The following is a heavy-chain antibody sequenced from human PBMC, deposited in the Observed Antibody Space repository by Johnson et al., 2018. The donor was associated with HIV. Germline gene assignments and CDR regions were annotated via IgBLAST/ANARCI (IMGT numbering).Heavy chain of an antibody. J-gene: IGHJ3*02. D-gene: IGHD7-27*01. Sequence: VQLVESGGGLVQPGGSLRLSCAASGFTFSSYWMSWVRQAPGKGLEWVANIKQDGSEKYYVDSVKGRFTISRDNAKNSLYLQMNSLRAEYTAVYYCARVKSYGNWGSRKGGRESRAAFDIWGQGTMVTVSS. CDR2: IKQDGSEK. CDR1: GFTFSSYW. CDR3: ARVKSYGNWGSRKGGRESRAAFDI. V-gene: IGHV3-7*02.